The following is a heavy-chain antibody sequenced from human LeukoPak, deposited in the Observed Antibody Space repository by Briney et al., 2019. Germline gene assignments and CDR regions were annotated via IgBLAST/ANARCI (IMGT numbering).Heavy chain of an antibody. J-gene: IGHJ5*02. CDR3: ARGDYYEEFLFDP. Sequence: PSETLSLTCTVSGGSISSGGYYWSWLRQHPGKGLEWIGYIYYSGSTYYNPSLKSRVTISVDTSKNQFSLKLSSVTAADTAVYYCARGDYYEEFLFDPWGQGTLVTVSS. D-gene: IGHD3-22*01. CDR2: IYYSGST. V-gene: IGHV4-31*03. CDR1: GGSISSGGYY.